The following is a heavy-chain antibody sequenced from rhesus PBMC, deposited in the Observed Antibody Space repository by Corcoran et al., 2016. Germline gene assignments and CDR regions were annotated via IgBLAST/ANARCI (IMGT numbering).Heavy chain of an antibody. Sequence: EVQLVETGGGLVQPGGSLKLSCAVSGFTFSSYGMSWVRQAPGKGLEWVSVINSGGGSTDYAKSVKCRFTISRDNSKNTFSLQMNSLRAEDTAVYYCAKEFSSWPKNYYFDYWGQGVLVTVSS. J-gene: IGHJ4*01. CDR3: AKEFSSWPKNYYFDY. V-gene: IGHV3S5*01. CDR2: INSGGGST. D-gene: IGHD6-13*01. CDR1: GFTFSSYG.